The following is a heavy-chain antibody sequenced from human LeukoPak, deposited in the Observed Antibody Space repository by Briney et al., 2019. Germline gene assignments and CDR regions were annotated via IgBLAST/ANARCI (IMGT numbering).Heavy chain of an antibody. CDR2: ISGSGSHT. CDR3: AKDDGRGNNYRN. D-gene: IGHD5-18*01. Sequence: GGSLRLSCAASGFIFSSYAMSWIRQAPGKGLECVSEISGSGSHTYYADSVKGRFTISRDNSKNTLYLQMESLRAEDTAVYYCAKDDGRGNNYRNWGQGTLVTVSS. J-gene: IGHJ4*02. V-gene: IGHV3-23*01. CDR1: GFIFSSYA.